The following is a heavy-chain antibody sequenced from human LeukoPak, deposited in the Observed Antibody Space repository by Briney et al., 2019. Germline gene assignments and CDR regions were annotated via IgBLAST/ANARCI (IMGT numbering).Heavy chain of an antibody. J-gene: IGHJ5*02. D-gene: IGHD6-25*01. CDR3: TRPRGVPFDP. CDR1: GFTFSGSA. CDR2: IRSKASSYAT. Sequence: GGSLRLSCAASGFTFSGSAMHWVRQASGKGLEWVGRIRSKASSYATAYAASVKGRFTISRDDSKNTAYLQMNSLKTEDTAVYYYTRPRGVPFDPWGQGTLVTVSS. V-gene: IGHV3-73*01.